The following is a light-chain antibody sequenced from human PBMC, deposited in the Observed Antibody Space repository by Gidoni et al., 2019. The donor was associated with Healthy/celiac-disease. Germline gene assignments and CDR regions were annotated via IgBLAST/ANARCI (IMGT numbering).Light chain of an antibody. CDR1: QDISNY. CDR2: DAS. V-gene: IGKV1-33*01. J-gene: IGKJ5*01. Sequence: DIQMTQSPSSLSASVGDRVTITCQASQDISNYLNWDQQKPGKAPKLLIYDASNLETGVPSRFSGSGSGTDFTFTISSLQPEDIATYYCQQDDNLPDPFGQXTRLEIK. CDR3: QQDDNLPDP.